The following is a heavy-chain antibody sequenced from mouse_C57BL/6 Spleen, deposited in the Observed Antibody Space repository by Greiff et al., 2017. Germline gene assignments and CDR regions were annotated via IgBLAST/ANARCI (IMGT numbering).Heavy chain of an antibody. CDR2: IYPGSGST. CDR3: GRGGPRDFDV. Sequence: VQLQQPGAELVKPGASVKMSCKASGYTFTSYWITWVKQRPGQGLEWIGDIYPGSGSTNYNEKFKSKATLTVDTSSSTAYMQLSSLASEDSAVYYCGRGGPRDFDVWGAGTTVTVSS. J-gene: IGHJ1*01. CDR1: GYTFTSYW. D-gene: IGHD3-3*01. V-gene: IGHV1-55*01.